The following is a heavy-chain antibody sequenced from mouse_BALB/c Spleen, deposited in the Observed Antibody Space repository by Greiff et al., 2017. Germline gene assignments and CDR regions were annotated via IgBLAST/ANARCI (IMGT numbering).Heavy chain of an antibody. D-gene: IGHD3-3*01. V-gene: IGHV5-17*02. CDR3: ARGQFAY. CDR2: ISSGSSTI. CDR1: GFTFSSLG. J-gene: IGHJ3*01. Sequence: EVKLMESGGGLVQPGGSLKLSCAASGFTFSSLGMHWVRQAPEKGLEWVAYISSGSSTIYYADTVKGRFTISRDKPKNTLFLQMTSLRSEDTAMYYCARGQFAYWGQGTLVTVSA.